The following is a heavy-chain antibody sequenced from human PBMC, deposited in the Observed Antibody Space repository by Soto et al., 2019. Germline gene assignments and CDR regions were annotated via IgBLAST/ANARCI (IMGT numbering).Heavy chain of an antibody. J-gene: IGHJ6*02. D-gene: IGHD4-17*01. CDR2: IYYSGST. V-gene: IGHV4-39*01. Sequence: SETLSLTCTVSGGSISSSSYYWGWIRQPPGKGLEWIGSIYYSGSTYYNTSLKNRVTISVDTSKNQFSLKLSTVTAADTAVYYCATETTVTTMHYYYYGMDVWGQGTTVTVSS. CDR3: ATETTVTTMHYYYYGMDV. CDR1: GGSISSSSYY.